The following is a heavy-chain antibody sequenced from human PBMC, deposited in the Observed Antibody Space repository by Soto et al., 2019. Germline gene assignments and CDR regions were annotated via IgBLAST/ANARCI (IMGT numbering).Heavy chain of an antibody. D-gene: IGHD3-10*01. CDR2: IYYTGVT. CDR3: ARDNNFYGSGARHWYFDL. CDR1: GGSVSSGSFY. V-gene: IGHV4-61*01. Sequence: QVQLQESGPGLVKPSETLSLTCTVSGGSVSSGSFYWSWIRQSPGKGLEWIGYIYYTGVTIYNPSFHSRVTISVDTSKNQFSLKLRSVTAADTAVYYCARDNNFYGSGARHWYFDLWGRGVLVTVSS. J-gene: IGHJ2*01.